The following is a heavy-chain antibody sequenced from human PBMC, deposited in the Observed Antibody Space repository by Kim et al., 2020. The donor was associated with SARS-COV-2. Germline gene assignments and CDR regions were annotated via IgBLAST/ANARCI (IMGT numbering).Heavy chain of an antibody. V-gene: IGHV3-48*02. D-gene: IGHD3-3*01. J-gene: IGHJ4*02. Sequence: KGRLTIARDNAKNSLELQMNSLGDEDTAVYYCARDPTYDFWSGYSRSFDYWGQGTLVTVSS. CDR3: ARDPTYDFWSGYSRSFDY.